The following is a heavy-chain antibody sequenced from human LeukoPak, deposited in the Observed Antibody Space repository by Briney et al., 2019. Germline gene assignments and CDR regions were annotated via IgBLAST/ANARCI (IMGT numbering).Heavy chain of an antibody. J-gene: IGHJ3*02. V-gene: IGHV3-66*01. Sequence: GGSLRLSCAASGFTVSSNYMSWVRQAPGKGLEWVSVIYSGGSTYYADSVKGRFTISRDNSKNTLYLQMNGLRAKDTAVYYCARDSSGWYNAFDIWGQGTMVTVSS. D-gene: IGHD6-19*01. CDR1: GFTVSSNY. CDR2: IYSGGST. CDR3: ARDSSGWYNAFDI.